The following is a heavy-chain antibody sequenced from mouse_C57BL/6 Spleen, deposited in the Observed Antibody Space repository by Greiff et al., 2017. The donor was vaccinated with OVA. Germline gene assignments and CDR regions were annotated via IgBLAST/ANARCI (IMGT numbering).Heavy chain of an antibody. CDR1: GFSLSTSGMG. Sequence: QVTLKESGPGILKSSQTLSLTCSFSGFSLSTSGMGVSRIRQPSGKGLEWLALIYWVDDKRYNPSLKSRLTISKDTARNQVLVKITSVDTADTATYYCARRKRSYDYDGYFGVWGTRTTVTVSS. CDR3: ARRKRSYDYDGYFGV. CDR2: IYWVDDK. J-gene: IGHJ1*03. D-gene: IGHD2-4*01. V-gene: IGHV8-12*01.